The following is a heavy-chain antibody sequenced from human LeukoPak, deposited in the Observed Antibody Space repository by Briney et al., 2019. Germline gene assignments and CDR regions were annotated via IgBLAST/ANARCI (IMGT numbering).Heavy chain of an antibody. V-gene: IGHV3-53*01. CDR2: IHRDDKT. Sequence: GGSLRLSCAASGFTVSSSFIYWVRRAPGKGLEWVSFIHRDDKTYYADSVKGRFTMSRDSSKNTLYLQMNSLGADDTAVYYCAKDQRWESPHYLDSWGQGTLVTVSS. J-gene: IGHJ4*02. CDR3: AKDQRWESPHYLDS. CDR1: GFTVSSSF. D-gene: IGHD1-26*01.